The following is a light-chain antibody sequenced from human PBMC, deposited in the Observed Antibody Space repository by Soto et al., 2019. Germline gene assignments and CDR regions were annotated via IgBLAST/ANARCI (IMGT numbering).Light chain of an antibody. CDR1: SSNIGNNY. Sequence: QSVLTQPPSVSAAPGQKVTISCSGSSSNIGNNYVSWYQQLPGTAPKLLIYDNNKRPSGIPDRFSGSKSGTSATLGITGLQTVDEADYYCGTWDSSLSAEVFVGGTKLTVL. V-gene: IGLV1-51*01. CDR3: GTWDSSLSAEV. J-gene: IGLJ2*01. CDR2: DNN.